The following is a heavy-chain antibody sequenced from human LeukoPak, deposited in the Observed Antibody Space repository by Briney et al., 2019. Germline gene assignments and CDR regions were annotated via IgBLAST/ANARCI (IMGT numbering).Heavy chain of an antibody. J-gene: IGHJ4*02. CDR1: GYTFTGYY. D-gene: IGHD5-18*01. V-gene: IGHV1-2*02. CDR3: ARDQFGDTAMVSGR. CDR2: INPNSGGT. Sequence: WASVKVSCKASGYTFTGYYMHWVRQAPGQGLEWMGWINPNSGGTNYAQKFQGRVTMTRDTSISTAYMELSRLRSDDTAVYYCARDQFGDTAMVSGRWGQGTLVTVSS.